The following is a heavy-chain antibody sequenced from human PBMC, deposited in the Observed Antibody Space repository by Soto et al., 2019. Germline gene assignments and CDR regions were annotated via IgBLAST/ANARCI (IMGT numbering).Heavy chain of an antibody. CDR1: GLTFSTHA. J-gene: IGHJ6*03. CDR2: ISGSGGNT. D-gene: IGHD3-10*01. CDR3: ASCPYEGSEYYYYYMDV. Sequence: GGSLRLSCAASGLTFSTHAMTWVRQAPGKGLDWVAGISGSGGNTYYADFVKGRFTISRDNSKNTLFLQMNGLRAEDTAVYYCASCPYEGSEYYYYYMDVWGKGTTVTVSS. V-gene: IGHV3-23*01.